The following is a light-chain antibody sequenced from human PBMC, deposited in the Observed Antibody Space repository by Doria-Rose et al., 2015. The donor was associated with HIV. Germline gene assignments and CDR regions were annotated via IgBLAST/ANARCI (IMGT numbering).Light chain of an antibody. Sequence: QSVVTQPPSVSGAPGQRVAISCTGSSSNIGAGFDVHWYQQVPGTAPRLLIHGNTNRSSAVPDRFSGSKSGTSASLAISGLRAEGEADYYCQSYDSRLSVYVFGTGTKVTVL. CDR1: SSNIGAGFD. V-gene: IGLV1-40*01. J-gene: IGLJ1*01. CDR3: QSYDSRLSVYV. CDR2: GNT.